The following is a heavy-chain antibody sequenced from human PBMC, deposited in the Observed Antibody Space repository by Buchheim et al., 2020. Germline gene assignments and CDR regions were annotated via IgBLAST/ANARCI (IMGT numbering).Heavy chain of an antibody. V-gene: IGHV3-48*03. Sequence: EVELVESGGGLVQPGGSLRLSCSASGFIFGSYQMHWVRQAPGKGLEWVAYISNSGRTATYADSVRGRFTASRDNAKNSLSLQMNGLRVDDTATYYCGRDPASYRTSWSVLNYWGQGTL. J-gene: IGHJ4*02. CDR3: GRDPASYRTSWSVLNY. D-gene: IGHD6-19*01. CDR2: ISNSGRTA. CDR1: GFIFGSYQ.